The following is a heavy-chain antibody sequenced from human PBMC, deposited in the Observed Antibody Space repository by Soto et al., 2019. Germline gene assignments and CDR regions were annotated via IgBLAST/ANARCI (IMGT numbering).Heavy chain of an antibody. CDR3: ASENWSYVD. V-gene: IGHV1-2*02. D-gene: IGHD1-26*01. CDR1: GYTFTNY. Sequence: QALLVQSGAEAKRPGTSVKVSCMVSGYTFTNYFPWIRQAPGQGLEWMGWMNPNDGDTEYAGKFQGTVTLTSDTSITTAYMELSSLTSDYTAVYYCASENWSYVDWGQGTLVNVSS. J-gene: IGHJ1*01. CDR2: MNPNDGDT.